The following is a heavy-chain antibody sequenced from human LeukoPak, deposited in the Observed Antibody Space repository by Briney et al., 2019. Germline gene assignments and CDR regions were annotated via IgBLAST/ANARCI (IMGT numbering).Heavy chain of an antibody. Sequence: SVKVSCKASGGTFSSYTISWVRQAPGQGLELMGGIIPIFGTANYAQKFQGRVTITPDESTSTAYMELSSLRSEDTAVYYCARGPELERFDYWGQGPLVTVSS. CDR2: IIPIFGTA. CDR1: GGTFSSYT. CDR3: ARGPELERFDY. J-gene: IGHJ4*02. D-gene: IGHD1-1*01. V-gene: IGHV1-69*13.